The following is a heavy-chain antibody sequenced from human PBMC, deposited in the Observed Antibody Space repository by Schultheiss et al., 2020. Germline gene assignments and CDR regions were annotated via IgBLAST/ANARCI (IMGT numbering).Heavy chain of an antibody. Sequence: SLKISCAASGFTFDDYAMHWVRQAPGKGLEWVSGISWNSGTIGYADSVKGRFTISRDNAKNSLYLQMNSLRAEDTALYYCAKIIDVVPAAWASGMDVWGQGTTVTVSS. CDR2: ISWNSGTI. D-gene: IGHD2-2*01. V-gene: IGHV3-9*01. CDR3: AKIIDVVPAAWASGMDV. J-gene: IGHJ6*02. CDR1: GFTFDDYA.